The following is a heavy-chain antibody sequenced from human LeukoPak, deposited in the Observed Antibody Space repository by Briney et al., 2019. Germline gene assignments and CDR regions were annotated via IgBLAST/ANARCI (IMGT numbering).Heavy chain of an antibody. CDR2: IYSGGST. V-gene: IGHV3-66*01. CDR1: GFTVSSNY. Sequence: GGSLRLSCAASGFTVSSNYMSWVRQAPGKGLEWVSVIYSGGSTYYADSVKGRFTVSRDNSKNTLYLQMNSLRAEDTAVYYCARKMITFGGVDEGTHDYWGQGTLVTVSS. D-gene: IGHD3-16*01. CDR3: ARKMITFGGVDEGTHDY. J-gene: IGHJ4*02.